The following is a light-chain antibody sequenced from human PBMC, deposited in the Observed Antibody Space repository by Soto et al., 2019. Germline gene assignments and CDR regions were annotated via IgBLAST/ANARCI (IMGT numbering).Light chain of an antibody. J-gene: IGKJ5*01. Sequence: IQMTQSPSSLSASVGDRVTITCQASQDISNNLNWYQQKPGKAPKLLIYDASTLQTGVPSRFSGSGSATDFTFTISSLQLEDIATYYCQQYDNLLPITFGQGTRLEIK. V-gene: IGKV1-33*01. CDR1: QDISNN. CDR2: DAS. CDR3: QQYDNLLPIT.